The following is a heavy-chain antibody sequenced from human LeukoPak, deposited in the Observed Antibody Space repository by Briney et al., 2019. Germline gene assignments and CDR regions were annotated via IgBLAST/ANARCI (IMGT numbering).Heavy chain of an antibody. CDR1: GFTFSSYA. Sequence: PGGSLRLSCAASGFTFSSYAMSWVRQAPGKGLEWVSAISGSGGSTYYADPVKRRFTISRDNSKNTLYLQMNSLRAEDTAVYYCAKEFDVSHEIDYWGQGTLVTVSS. J-gene: IGHJ4*02. D-gene: IGHD3-10*01. V-gene: IGHV3-23*01. CDR3: AKEFDVSHEIDY. CDR2: ISGSGGST.